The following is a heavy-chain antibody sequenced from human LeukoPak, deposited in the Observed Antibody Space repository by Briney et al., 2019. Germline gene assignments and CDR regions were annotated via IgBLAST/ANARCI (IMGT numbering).Heavy chain of an antibody. CDR2: ISAYNGNT. V-gene: IGHV1-18*04. Sequence: ASVKVSCKASGYTFTGYYMHWVRQAPGQGLEWMGWISAYNGNTNYAQKLQGRVTMTTDTSTSTAYMELRSLRSDDTAVYYCARDLLTDSSGYLRGWGQGTLVTVSS. CDR1: GYTFTGYY. J-gene: IGHJ4*02. D-gene: IGHD3-22*01. CDR3: ARDLLTDSSGYLRG.